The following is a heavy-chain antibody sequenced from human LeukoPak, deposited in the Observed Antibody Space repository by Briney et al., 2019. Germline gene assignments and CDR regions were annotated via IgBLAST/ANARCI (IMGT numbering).Heavy chain of an antibody. CDR2: ISGSGSRT. V-gene: IGHV3-23*01. J-gene: IGHJ6*03. CDR1: GFTFSSYA. CDR3: ARDQGIAAAGAPVRCYYYMDV. Sequence: GGSLRLSCAASGFTFSSYAMSWVRQAPGKGLEWVSAISGSGSRTYYADSVKGRFTISRDNAKNSLYLQMNSLRAEDTAVYYCARDQGIAAAGAPVRCYYYMDVWGKGTTVTVSS. D-gene: IGHD6-13*01.